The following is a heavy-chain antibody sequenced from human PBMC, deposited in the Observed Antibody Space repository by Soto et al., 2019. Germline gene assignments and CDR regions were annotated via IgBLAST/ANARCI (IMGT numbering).Heavy chain of an antibody. D-gene: IGHD2-2*01. CDR3: AREGSYDAMDY. CDR1: GFTFSSSE. J-gene: IGHJ4*02. Sequence: PGGSLRLSCVASGFTFSSSEMNWVRLAPGKGLEWVSYISSSGSTVYHAGSVEGRLTIAKDNAKNSLFLQMNSLRAEDTALYYCAREGSYDAMDYWGLGTLVTVSS. V-gene: IGHV3-48*03. CDR2: ISSSGSTV.